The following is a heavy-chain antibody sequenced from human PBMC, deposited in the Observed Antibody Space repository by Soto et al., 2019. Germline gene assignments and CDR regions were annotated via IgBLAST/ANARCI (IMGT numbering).Heavy chain of an antibody. D-gene: IGHD6-19*01. Sequence: SVKVSCKASGGTFSSYAISWVRQAPGQGLEWMGGIIPIFGTANYAQKFQGRVTITADESTSTAYMELSSLRSEDTAVYYCARPGYSSGWWGNWFDPWGQGTLVTVSS. J-gene: IGHJ5*02. CDR1: GGTFSSYA. CDR3: ARPGYSSGWWGNWFDP. V-gene: IGHV1-69*13. CDR2: IIPIFGTA.